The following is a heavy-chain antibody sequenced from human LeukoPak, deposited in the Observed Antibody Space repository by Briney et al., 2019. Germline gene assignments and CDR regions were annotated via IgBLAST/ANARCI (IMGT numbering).Heavy chain of an antibody. CDR2: IYPADSDT. CDR1: GYSFTNYW. CDR3: ARLYGGTMSDWFDP. J-gene: IGHJ5*02. D-gene: IGHD4-23*01. Sequence: GESLKISCQGSGYSFTNYWIAWVRQMPGKGLEWMGIIYPADSDTRYNPSFQGQVTMSVDTSINTAYLQWNSLKASDTAMYYCARLYGGTMSDWFDPWGQGILVTVSS. V-gene: IGHV5-51*01.